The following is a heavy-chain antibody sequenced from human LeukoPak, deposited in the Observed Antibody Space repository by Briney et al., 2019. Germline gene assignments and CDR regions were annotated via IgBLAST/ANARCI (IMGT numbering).Heavy chain of an antibody. CDR3: ARLWGDATIFDY. D-gene: IGHD3-10*01. CDR2: IKQDGSVK. J-gene: IGHJ4*02. Sequence: GGSLRLSCAASGFTFSAFWMSWVRQAPGKGLEWVANIKQDGSVKYYVDSVKGRFTVSRDNAKDSLYLQTNSLRAEDTAVYYCARLWGDATIFDYWGQGTLVTVSS. V-gene: IGHV3-7*01. CDR1: GFTFSAFW.